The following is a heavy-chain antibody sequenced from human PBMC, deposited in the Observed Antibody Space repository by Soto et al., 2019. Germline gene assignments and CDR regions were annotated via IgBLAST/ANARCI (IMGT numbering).Heavy chain of an antibody. CDR3: TRRDTGYDV. D-gene: IGHD5-12*01. CDR1: GFTFSSYA. V-gene: IGHV3-64*01. J-gene: IGHJ4*02. Sequence: EVQLVESGGGLVQPGGSLRLSCAASGFTFSSYAMHWVRQDPGKGLEYVSSISSNGDRTYYANSVKGRFTISRDNSKNTLYLQMGSLRPEDICVYYCTRRDTGYDVWGQGTLVTVSS. CDR2: ISSNGDRT.